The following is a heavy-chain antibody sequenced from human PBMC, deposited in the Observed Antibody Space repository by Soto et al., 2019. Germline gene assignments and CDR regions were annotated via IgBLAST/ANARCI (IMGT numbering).Heavy chain of an antibody. V-gene: IGHV3-11*01. Sequence: GGSLRLSCAASGFTFSDYYMSWIRQAPGKGLEWVSYISSSGSTIYYADSVKGRFTISRDNAKNSLYLQMNSLRAEDTAVYYCARESEYSRSWYNWFDPWGQGTLVTVSS. CDR3: ARESEYSRSWYNWFDP. CDR2: ISSSGSTI. J-gene: IGHJ5*02. CDR1: GFTFSDYY. D-gene: IGHD6-13*01.